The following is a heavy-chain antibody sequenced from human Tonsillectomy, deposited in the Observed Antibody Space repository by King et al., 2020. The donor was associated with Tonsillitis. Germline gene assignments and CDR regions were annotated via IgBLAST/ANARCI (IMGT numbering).Heavy chain of an antibody. Sequence: VQLVESGGGLVQPGGSLRLSCAASGFTFGSYAMSWVRLAPGKGLEWVSVSSGSGGGTYYADSVKGRFTISRDNSKNTLYLQMNSLRAEDTAVYYCAKGFGYYYDSNGYFDYWGQGTLVTVSS. CDR3: AKGFGYYYDSNGYFDY. J-gene: IGHJ4*02. CDR2: SSGSGGGT. D-gene: IGHD3-22*01. CDR1: GFTFGSYA. V-gene: IGHV3-23*04.